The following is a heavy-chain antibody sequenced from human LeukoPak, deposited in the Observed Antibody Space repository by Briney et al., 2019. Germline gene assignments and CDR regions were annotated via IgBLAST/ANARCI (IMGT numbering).Heavy chain of an antibody. CDR3: ARLRGYSGYDSPYYYDGIDV. J-gene: IGHJ6*02. CDR2: IYYSGST. Sequence: SETLSLTCTVSGGAISSHYWSWIRQPPGKGLEWIGDIYYSGSTNYNPSLKSRVTISVDTSKNQFSLKLSSVTAADTAVYYCARLRGYSGYDSPYYYDGIDVWGQGTTVTVSS. D-gene: IGHD5-12*01. V-gene: IGHV4-59*08. CDR1: GGAISSHY.